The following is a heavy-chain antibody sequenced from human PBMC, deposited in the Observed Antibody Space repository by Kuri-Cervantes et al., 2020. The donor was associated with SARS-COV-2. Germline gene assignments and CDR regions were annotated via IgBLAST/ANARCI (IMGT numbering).Heavy chain of an antibody. Sequence: GESLKISCAASGFTFSSYAMHWVRQAPGKGLEWVAVISYDGSNKYYADSVKGRFTISRDNSKNTLYLQMNSLRAEDTAVYYCARGSYEGYENYYYYYMDVWGKGTTVIVS. J-gene: IGHJ6*03. CDR3: ARGSYEGYENYYYYYMDV. CDR1: GFTFSSYA. D-gene: IGHD5-12*01. V-gene: IGHV3-30-3*01. CDR2: ISYDGSNK.